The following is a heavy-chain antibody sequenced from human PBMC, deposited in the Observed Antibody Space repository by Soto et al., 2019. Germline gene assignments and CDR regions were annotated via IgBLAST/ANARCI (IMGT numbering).Heavy chain of an antibody. V-gene: IGHV4-39*02. Sequence: SETLSLTCTVSGGSISSSSYFWGWIRQPPGKGLEWIGSIYYSGSTYYNQSLRSQVAISLDTSKNHFSLTLTSVTAADTAVYYCARGPSGDKVHYWGQGALVTVSS. J-gene: IGHJ4*02. CDR2: IYYSGST. CDR1: GGSISSSSYF. CDR3: ARGPSGDKVHY. D-gene: IGHD7-27*01.